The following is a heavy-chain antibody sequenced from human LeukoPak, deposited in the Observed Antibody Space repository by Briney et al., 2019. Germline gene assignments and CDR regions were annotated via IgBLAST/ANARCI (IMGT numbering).Heavy chain of an antibody. V-gene: IGHV3-53*01. Sequence: GGSLRLSCEASGFSVRKYYMSWVRQAPGKGLEWISVIYEGGGTSVADSVKGRFIISRDNSKNTVDLLMNTLRAADTAVYYCARAGSTTFGVVIFGFDIWGLGTRVAVSS. CDR1: GFSVRKYY. CDR3: ARAGSTTFGVVIFGFDI. CDR2: IYEGGGT. J-gene: IGHJ3*02. D-gene: IGHD3-3*01.